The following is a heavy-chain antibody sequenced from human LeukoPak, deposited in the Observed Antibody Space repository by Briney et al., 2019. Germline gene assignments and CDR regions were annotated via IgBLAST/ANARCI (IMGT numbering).Heavy chain of an antibody. D-gene: IGHD6-25*01. J-gene: IGHJ4*02. V-gene: IGHV4-59*08. CDR1: GGSFSGHY. CDR2: VYYTGSS. Sequence: SETLSLTCTVSGGSFSGHYWSWMRQPPGKAPEWIGYVYYTGSSSYNPSLKGRVTISVDTSMNQFSLKLFSVTAADTAVYYCARHARNSGTSDYGGQGAVVTVSS. CDR3: ARHARNSGTSDY.